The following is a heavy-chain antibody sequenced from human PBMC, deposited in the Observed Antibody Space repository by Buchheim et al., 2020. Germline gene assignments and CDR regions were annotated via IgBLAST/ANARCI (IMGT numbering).Heavy chain of an antibody. CDR1: GYTFTGYY. CDR3: ARDRSMGATTPYDYYYGMDV. D-gene: IGHD1-26*01. J-gene: IGHJ6*02. V-gene: IGHV1-2*04. CDR2: INPNSGGT. Sequence: QVQLVQSGAEVKKPGASVKVSCKASGYTFTGYYMHWVRQAPGQGLEWMGWINPNSGGTNYAQKFQGWVTMTRDTSISTAYMELSRLRSDDTAVYYCARDRSMGATTPYDYYYGMDVWGQGTT.